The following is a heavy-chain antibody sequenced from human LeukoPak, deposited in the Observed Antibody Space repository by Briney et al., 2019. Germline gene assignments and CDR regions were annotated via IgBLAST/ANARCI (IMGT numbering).Heavy chain of an antibody. Sequence: SQTLSLTCTVSGGSISSGGYYWSWVRQHPGKGLEWIGYIYYSGSTYYNPSLNGRVAISVDASKNQFSLTLSSVTAADTAVYYCARGGAYSSGWYVEGYYYYGMDVWGKGTTVTVSS. CDR1: GGSISSGGYY. CDR2: IYYSGST. CDR3: ARGGAYSSGWYVEGYYYYGMDV. V-gene: IGHV4-31*03. J-gene: IGHJ6*04. D-gene: IGHD6-19*01.